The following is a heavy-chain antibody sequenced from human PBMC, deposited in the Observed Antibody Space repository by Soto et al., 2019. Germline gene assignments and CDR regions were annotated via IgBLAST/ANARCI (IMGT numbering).Heavy chain of an antibody. J-gene: IGHJ6*02. CDR2: ISGSGGST. D-gene: IGHD3-16*02. CDR3: AKGGYDYVSGSYRYISEDYGMDV. Sequence: EVQLLESGGVLVQPGGSLRLSCAASGFTFSSYAMTWVRQAPGKGLEWVSAISGSGGSTYYADSVKGRFTISRDNSKNTLYLQMNSLRADDMAVNYSAKGGYDYVSGSYRYISEDYGMDVWGQGTTVTVSS. V-gene: IGHV3-23*01. CDR1: GFTFSSYA.